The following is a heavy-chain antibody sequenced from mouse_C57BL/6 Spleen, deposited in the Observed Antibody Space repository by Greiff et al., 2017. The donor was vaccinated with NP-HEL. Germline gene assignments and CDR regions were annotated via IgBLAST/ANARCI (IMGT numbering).Heavy chain of an antibody. J-gene: IGHJ2*01. CDR2: IDPETGGT. D-gene: IGHD2-3*01. V-gene: IGHV1-15*01. CDR1: GYTFTDYE. Sequence: VQLKESGAELVRPGASVTLSCKASGYTFTDYEMHWVKQTPVHGLEWIGAIDPETGGTAYNQKFKGKAILTADKSSSTAYMELRSLTSEDSAVYYCRDGYYNYWGQGTTLTVSS. CDR3: RDGYYNY.